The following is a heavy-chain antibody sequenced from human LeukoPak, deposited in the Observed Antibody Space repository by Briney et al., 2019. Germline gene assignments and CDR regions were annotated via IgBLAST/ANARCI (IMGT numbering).Heavy chain of an antibody. CDR3: ARPGRDYYGSVISLCYFDY. D-gene: IGHD3-10*01. CDR2: IYPGDSDT. CDR1: GYSFTSYW. V-gene: IGHV5-51*01. Sequence: GESLKISCKGSGYSFTSYWIGWVRQMPGKGLEWMGIIYPGDSDTRYSPSFQGQVTISADKSISTAYLQWSSLKASDTAMYYCARPGRDYYGSVISLCYFDYWGQGTLVTVSS. J-gene: IGHJ4*02.